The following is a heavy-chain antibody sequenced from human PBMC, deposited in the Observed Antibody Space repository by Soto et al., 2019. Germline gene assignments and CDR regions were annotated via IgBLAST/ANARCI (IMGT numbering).Heavy chain of an antibody. Sequence: QVQLQQWGAGLLKPSETLSLTCAVYGGSFSGYYWSWIRQPPGKGLEWIGEINHSGSTNYNPSLKSRVTISVDTSKNQFSLKLSSVTAADTAVYYSARATFAAGTNDAFDIWGQGTMVTVSS. V-gene: IGHV4-34*01. CDR3: ARATFAAGTNDAFDI. CDR1: GGSFSGYY. J-gene: IGHJ3*02. D-gene: IGHD3-16*01. CDR2: INHSGST.